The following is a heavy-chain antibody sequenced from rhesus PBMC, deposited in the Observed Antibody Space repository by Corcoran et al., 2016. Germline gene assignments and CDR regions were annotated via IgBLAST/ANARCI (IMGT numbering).Heavy chain of an antibody. Sequence: EVQLVQSGAEVKRPGEALKISCKTSGYSFTSYWISWVRQMPGKGLEWLGAIDPSESDTRYSPSFQGQVTIAAAKSISTAYLQWSSLKASDTATYYCAKEGIAAHFDYWGQGVLVTVSS. D-gene: IGHD6-13*01. CDR2: IDPSESDT. V-gene: IGHV5-20*02. CDR3: AKEGIAAHFDY. J-gene: IGHJ4*01. CDR1: GYSFTSYW.